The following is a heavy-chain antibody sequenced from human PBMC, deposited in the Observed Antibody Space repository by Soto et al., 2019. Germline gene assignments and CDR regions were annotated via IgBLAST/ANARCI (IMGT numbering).Heavy chain of an antibody. CDR1: GGSITNNNYY. V-gene: IGHV4-30-4*01. J-gene: IGHJ4*02. Sequence: NPSETLSLTCTVSGGSITNNNYYWSWIRQPPGKGLEWIGRMYNSGTTYSNPSLKGRVTISGDTSKNQFSLNLSSVTAADTAVYYCARGPTSDKVDYWGQGTLVTVS. CDR3: ARGPTSDKVDY. CDR2: MYNSGTT.